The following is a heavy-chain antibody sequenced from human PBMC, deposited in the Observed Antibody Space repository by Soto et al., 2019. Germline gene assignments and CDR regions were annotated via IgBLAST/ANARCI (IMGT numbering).Heavy chain of an antibody. CDR2: IGATSSCGSNF. J-gene: IGHJ6*02. D-gene: IGHD3-16*01. V-gene: IGHV3-48*03. CDR1: GFTLSSFA. CDR3: ARGGKVPYYYGMDV. Sequence: EVQLEESGGGLVQPGGSLRLSCAASGFTLSSFALNWVRQAPGKGLEWVSYIGATSSCGSNFYYAASVKGRFTISRDSAKNSLFLQMNSLRDEDTAIYYCARGGKVPYYYGMDVWGQGTTVTVSS.